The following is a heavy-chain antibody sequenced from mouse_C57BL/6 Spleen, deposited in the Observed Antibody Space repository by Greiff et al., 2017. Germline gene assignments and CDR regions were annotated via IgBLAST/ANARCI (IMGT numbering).Heavy chain of an antibody. D-gene: IGHD1-1*01. CDR3: ASRVGSGCYFDD. CDR2: IYPRDGST. J-gene: IGHJ1*03. CDR1: GYTFTDYT. V-gene: IGHV1-78*01. Sequence: QVQLQQSDAELVKPGASVKISCKASGYTFTDYTIHWMKQRPEQGLEWIGYIYPRDGSTKYNEKFKGKATLTADKSSSTAYMQLSSLTSEDSAVYFCASRVGSGCYFDDWGKGTTVTVSA.